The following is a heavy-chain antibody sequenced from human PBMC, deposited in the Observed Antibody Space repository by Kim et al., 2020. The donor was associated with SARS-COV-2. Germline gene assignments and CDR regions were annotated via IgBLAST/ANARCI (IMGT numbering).Heavy chain of an antibody. CDR3: AAGTGYYSPDY. Sequence: SVKVSCKASGFTFRNSAVQWVRQARGQGLEWIGWVVVGSGVKKYAQKFQERVIITRDMSTSTAYMELSSLRSEDTALYYCAAGTGYYSPDYWGQGTL. J-gene: IGHJ4*02. V-gene: IGHV1-58*01. CDR1: GFTFRNSA. D-gene: IGHD3-22*01. CDR2: VVVGSGVK.